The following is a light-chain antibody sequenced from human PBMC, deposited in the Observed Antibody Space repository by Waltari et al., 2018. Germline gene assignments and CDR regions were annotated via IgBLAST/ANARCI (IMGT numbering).Light chain of an antibody. CDR1: GSNIAACSA. Sequence: QSVLTQPPSVSGAPGQRVNIPCSGSGSNIAACSAVHWYQQPPRAAPKLLIYGCTSRPLGVPDRFFGSTSGTSASLVIIGLQAEDEGDYYCQSYDTSLSVVFGGGTKLTVL. V-gene: IGLV1-40*01. CDR3: QSYDTSLSVV. CDR2: GCT. J-gene: IGLJ3*02.